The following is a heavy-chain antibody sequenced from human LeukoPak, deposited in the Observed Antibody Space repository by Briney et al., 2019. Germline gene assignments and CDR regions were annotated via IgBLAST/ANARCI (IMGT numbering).Heavy chain of an antibody. V-gene: IGHV3-30-3*01. CDR2: ISYDGSNK. J-gene: IGHJ6*03. CDR3: SSTTYYYYYMDV. D-gene: IGHD6-6*01. CDR1: GFTFSSHA. Sequence: GGSLRLSCAASGFTFSSHAMHWVRQAPGKGLEWVAVISYDGSNKYYADSVKGRFTISRDNSKSTLYLQMNSLRAEDTAVYYSSSTTYYYYYMDVWGKGTTVTVSS.